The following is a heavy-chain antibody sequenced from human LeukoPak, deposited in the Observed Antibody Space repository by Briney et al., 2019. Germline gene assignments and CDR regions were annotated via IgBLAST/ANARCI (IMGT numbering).Heavy chain of an antibody. CDR3: ARGSKTYYYDSSGYVFDY. CDR2: IIPIFGTA. J-gene: IGHJ4*02. CDR1: GGTFISYA. D-gene: IGHD3-22*01. Sequence: SVKVSCKXSGGTFISYAISWVQQAPGQGLEWMGGIIPIFGTANYAQKFQGRVTITADESTSTAYMELSSLRSEDTAVYYCARGSKTYYYDSSGYVFDYWGQGTLVTVSS. V-gene: IGHV1-69*13.